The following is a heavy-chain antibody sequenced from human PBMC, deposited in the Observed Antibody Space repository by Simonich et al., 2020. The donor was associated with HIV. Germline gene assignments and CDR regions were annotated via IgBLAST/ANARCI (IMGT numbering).Heavy chain of an antibody. D-gene: IGHD3-10*01. Sequence: QVQLQQWGSGLLKPSETLSLTCAVYGGPFSGYYWCWIRQPPGKGLEWIVEINKSESTNYNPSLKSRVSIAADPSKKQFSRKLSSVTAADTAVYYCARIGPDYYRGYYYMDVWGKGTTVTVSS. CDR3: ARIGPDYYRGYYYMDV. CDR2: INKSEST. J-gene: IGHJ6*03. CDR1: GGPFSGYY. V-gene: IGHV4-34*01.